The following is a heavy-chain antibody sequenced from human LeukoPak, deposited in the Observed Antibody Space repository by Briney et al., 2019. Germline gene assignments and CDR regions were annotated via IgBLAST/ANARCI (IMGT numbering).Heavy chain of an antibody. CDR2: INPNSGDT. V-gene: IGHV1-2*02. D-gene: IGHD3-22*01. CDR3: ARGYYDSGDPRLDY. J-gene: IGHJ4*02. CDR1: GYTFTGYY. Sequence: ASVKVSCKASGYTFTGYYIHWVRLAPGQGPEWMGWINPNSGDTNYGQKFQGRVTMTRDTSISTAYMELTRLTSDDTTVYYCARGYYDSGDPRLDYWGQGTLVTVSS.